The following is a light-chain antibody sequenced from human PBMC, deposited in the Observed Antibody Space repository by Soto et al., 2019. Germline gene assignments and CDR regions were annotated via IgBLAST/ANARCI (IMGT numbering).Light chain of an antibody. V-gene: IGLV2-14*03. Sequence: QSALTQPASVSGSPGRSVTISCTGTSSDVGDFNYVSWYQHLPGRAPKLIIYDVTNRPSGISYRFSASKSGRTASLTISGLQDEDEAYYYCSSYSSSTTHVVFGGGTKVTVL. J-gene: IGLJ2*01. CDR3: SSYSSSTTHVV. CDR2: DVT. CDR1: SSDVGDFNY.